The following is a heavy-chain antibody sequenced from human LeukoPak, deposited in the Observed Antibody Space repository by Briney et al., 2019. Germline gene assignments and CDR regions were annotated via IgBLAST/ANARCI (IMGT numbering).Heavy chain of an antibody. V-gene: IGHV3-11*01. Sequence: GGSLRLSCAASGFTFSDYYMSWIRQAPGKGLEWVSYISSSGSTIYYADSVKGRFTISRDNAKNSLYLQMNSLRAEDTAVYYCARGLRYFDWLTNGYYYYGMDVWGQGTTVTVSS. CDR1: GFTFSDYY. CDR2: ISSSGSTI. J-gene: IGHJ6*02. D-gene: IGHD3-9*01. CDR3: ARGLRYFDWLTNGYYYYGMDV.